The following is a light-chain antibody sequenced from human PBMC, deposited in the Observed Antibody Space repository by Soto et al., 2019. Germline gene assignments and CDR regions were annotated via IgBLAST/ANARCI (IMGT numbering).Light chain of an antibody. CDR1: QSFSSSP. V-gene: IGKV3-20*01. Sequence: EIALTQSPGTLSLSPGERATLSCRASQSFSSSPLAWYQQRPGQAPRLLISGASSRATGIPDTFSGSGSGTDFTLIISRLVPEDFAVYYCQQYCSSPPYTFGQGTKLEIK. J-gene: IGKJ2*01. CDR2: GAS. CDR3: QQYCSSPPYT.